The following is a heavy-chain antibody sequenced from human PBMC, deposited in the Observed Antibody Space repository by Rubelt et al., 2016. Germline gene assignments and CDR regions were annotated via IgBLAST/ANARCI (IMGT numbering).Heavy chain of an antibody. CDR1: GGY. J-gene: IGHJ4*02. V-gene: IGHV4-34*01. Sequence: GGYWSWIRQPPGKGLEWIGEINHSGSTNYNPSLKSRVTISVDTSKNQFSLKLSSVTAADTAVYYCARGTAVAGIDYWGQGTLVTVSS. CDR2: INHSGST. CDR3: ARGTAVAGIDY. D-gene: IGHD6-19*01.